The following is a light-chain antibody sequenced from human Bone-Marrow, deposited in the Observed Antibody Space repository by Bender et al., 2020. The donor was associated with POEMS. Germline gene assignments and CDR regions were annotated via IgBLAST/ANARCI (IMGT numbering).Light chain of an antibody. V-gene: IGLV2-14*02. CDR2: GYN. J-gene: IGLJ3*02. CDR3: QSYDNSLGGWV. Sequence: QSALTQPDSVSGSPGQSITISCTGSSSDVGGYNLVSWYQHHPGKAPKLLIYGYNNRPSGVPDRFSGSKSGTSASLAITGLQAEDEGDYYCQSYDNSLGGWVFGGGTKLTVL. CDR1: SSDVGGYNL.